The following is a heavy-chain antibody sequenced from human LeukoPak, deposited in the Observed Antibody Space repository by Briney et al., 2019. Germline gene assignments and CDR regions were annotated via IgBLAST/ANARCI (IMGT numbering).Heavy chain of an antibody. D-gene: IGHD6-13*01. CDR3: ARISSSNWYNERGAFDV. CDR1: GGSISSYY. Sequence: SETLSLICTVSGGSISSYYWSWIRQPPGKGLEWIGYIYYSGSTNYNPSLKSRVTISVDTSKNQFSLKLRSVTAADTAVYYCARISSSNWYNERGAFDVWGQGTMVTVSS. J-gene: IGHJ3*01. V-gene: IGHV4-59*01. CDR2: IYYSGST.